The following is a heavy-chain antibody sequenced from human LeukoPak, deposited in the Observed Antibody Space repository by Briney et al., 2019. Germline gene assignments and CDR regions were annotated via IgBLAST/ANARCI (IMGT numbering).Heavy chain of an antibody. CDR3: ARSRGYSVTADY. Sequence: SETLSLTCTVSGGSISSYYWSWIRQPPGKGLEWIGYIYYSGSTNYNPSLKSRVTISVDTSKNQFSLKLSSVTAADTAVYYCARSRGYSVTADYWGQGTLVTVSS. V-gene: IGHV4-59*01. J-gene: IGHJ4*02. CDR2: IYYSGST. CDR1: GGSISSYY. D-gene: IGHD5-18*01.